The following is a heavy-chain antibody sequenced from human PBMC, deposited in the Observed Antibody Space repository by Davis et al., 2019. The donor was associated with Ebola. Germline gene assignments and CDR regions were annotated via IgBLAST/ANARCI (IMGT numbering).Heavy chain of an antibody. Sequence: SETLSLTCTVSGGSISSSSYYWGWIRQPPGQGLEWIGSIYYSGSTYYNPSLKSRVTISVDTSKNQFSLKLSSVTAADTAVYYCAGRDCSGGSCAFDYWSQGTLVTVSS. CDR3: AGRDCSGGSCAFDY. CDR2: IYYSGST. CDR1: GGSISSSSYY. J-gene: IGHJ4*02. D-gene: IGHD2-15*01. V-gene: IGHV4-39*01.